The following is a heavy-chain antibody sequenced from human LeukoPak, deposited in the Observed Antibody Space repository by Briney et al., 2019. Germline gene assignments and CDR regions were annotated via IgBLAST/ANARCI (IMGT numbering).Heavy chain of an antibody. CDR3: ARDPMVRGTRYYFDY. Sequence: PGSPLTHPPTALASTLSNSGRHWYRQAPGKGLEWVAVIWYDGSNKYYVDSVKGRFTISRDNSKNTLYLQMNSLRAEDTAVYYCARDPMVRGTRYYFDYWGQGTLVTVSS. D-gene: IGHD3-10*01. CDR2: IWYDGSNK. J-gene: IGHJ4*02. V-gene: IGHV3-33*01. CDR1: ASTLSNSG.